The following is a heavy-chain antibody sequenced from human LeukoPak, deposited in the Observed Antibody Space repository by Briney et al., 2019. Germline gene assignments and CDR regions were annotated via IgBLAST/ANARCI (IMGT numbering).Heavy chain of an antibody. V-gene: IGHV4-34*01. D-gene: IGHD1-26*01. CDR1: GGSISSYY. CDR2: INHSGST. J-gene: IGHJ3*02. Sequence: PSETLSLTCTVSGGSISSYYWSWIRQPPGKGLEWIGEINHSGSTNYNPSLKSRVTISVDTSKNQFSLKLSSVTAADTAVYYCARDGGSYGGQYAFDIWGQGTMVTVSS. CDR3: ARDGGSYGGQYAFDI.